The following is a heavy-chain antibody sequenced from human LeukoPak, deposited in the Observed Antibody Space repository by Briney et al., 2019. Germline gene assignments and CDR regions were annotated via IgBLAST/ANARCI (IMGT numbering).Heavy chain of an antibody. CDR3: ARDFFGWSSLGH. J-gene: IGHJ1*01. D-gene: IGHD6-19*01. V-gene: IGHV3-7*01. Sequence: GGSLRLSCAASGFTSRSNWMNWVRQAPGKGLEWVAHVQPDGSAKIYADSVKGRFTISRDNAKDSVYLQMNRLRVEDTAVYYCARDFFGWSSLGHWGQGTLVTVSS. CDR2: VQPDGSAK. CDR1: GFTSRSNW.